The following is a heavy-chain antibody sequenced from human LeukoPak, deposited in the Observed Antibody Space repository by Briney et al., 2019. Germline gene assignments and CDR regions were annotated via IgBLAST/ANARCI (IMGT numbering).Heavy chain of an antibody. V-gene: IGHV1-3*01. D-gene: IGHD3-9*01. J-gene: IGHJ4*02. CDR3: ARDPTHYLRYGYFDY. Sequence: ASAKVSCKASGYTFTSYAMHWVRQAPGQRLEWMGWINAGNGNTKYSQKFQGRVTITRDTSASTAYMELSSLRAEDTAVYYCARDPTHYLRYGYFDYWGQGILVTVSS. CDR2: INAGNGNT. CDR1: GYTFTSYA.